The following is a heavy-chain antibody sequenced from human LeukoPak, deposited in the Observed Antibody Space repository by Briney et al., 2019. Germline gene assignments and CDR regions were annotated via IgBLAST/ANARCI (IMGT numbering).Heavy chain of an antibody. J-gene: IGHJ4*02. CDR3: ARNVTAGFFDY. D-gene: IGHD1-1*01. Sequence: SETLSLTCAVSGSSITSNYFWAWFRQPPGKGLEWIATIYHSWGIYFNPSLKSRVSISLDASNNQFFLKLASVTAADTAIYYCARNVTAGFFDYWGQGILITVSS. CDR1: GSSITSNYF. CDR2: IYHSWGI. V-gene: IGHV4-38-2*01.